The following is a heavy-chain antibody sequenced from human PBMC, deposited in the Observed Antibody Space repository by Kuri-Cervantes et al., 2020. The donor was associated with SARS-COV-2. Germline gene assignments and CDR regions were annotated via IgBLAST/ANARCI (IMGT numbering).Heavy chain of an antibody. CDR3: VRDGDHWNFDY. CDR2: INPDGSYT. Sequence: GGSLRPSCAASGFTFSGHWIHWVHQAPGKGLVWVSRINPDGSYTNNADSVKGRFTLSRGNAKNMLFLQMNSLRAEDTAVYYCVRDGDHWNFDYWGQGTLVTVSS. J-gene: IGHJ4*02. V-gene: IGHV3-74*01. CDR1: GFTFSGHW. D-gene: IGHD1-1*01.